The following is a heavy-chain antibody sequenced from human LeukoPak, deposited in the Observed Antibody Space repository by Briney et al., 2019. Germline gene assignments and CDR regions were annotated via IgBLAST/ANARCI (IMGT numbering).Heavy chain of an antibody. CDR2: INHSGST. J-gene: IGHJ6*04. CDR1: GGSFSGYY. CDR3: ARERFGEFEPLDV. Sequence: PSETLSLTCAVYGGSFSGYYWSWIRQPPGKGLEWIGEINHSGSTNYNPSLKSRVTISVDTSKNQFSLKLSSVTAADTAVYYCARERFGEFEPLDVWGKGTTVTVSS. V-gene: IGHV4-34*01. D-gene: IGHD3-10*01.